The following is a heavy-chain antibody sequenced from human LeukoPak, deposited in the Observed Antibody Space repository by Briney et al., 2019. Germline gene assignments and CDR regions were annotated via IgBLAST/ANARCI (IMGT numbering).Heavy chain of an antibody. D-gene: IGHD7-27*01. CDR3: ARGNWGYAFDI. Sequence: GGSLRLSCAASGFTFSSYSMNWVRQAPGKGLEWVSSISSSNSYIYYADPVKGRFTISRDNAKNSLYLQMNSLRAEDTAVYYCARGNWGYAFDIWGQGTMVTVSS. CDR1: GFTFSSYS. V-gene: IGHV3-21*01. J-gene: IGHJ3*02. CDR2: ISSSNSYI.